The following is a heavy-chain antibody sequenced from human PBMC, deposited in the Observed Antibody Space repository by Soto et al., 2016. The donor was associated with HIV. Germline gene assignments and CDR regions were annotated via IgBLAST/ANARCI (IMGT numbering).Heavy chain of an antibody. CDR2: INSDGSST. Sequence: EVQLVESGGGLVQPGGSLRLSCAASGFTFSSYWMHWVRQAPGKGLVWVSRINSDGSSTSYADSVKGRFTISRDNAKNTLYLQMNSLRAEDTAVYYCARVKEQGLLWVRGVPLATWGQGNPGPPSPQ. CDR3: ARVKEQGLLWVRGVPLAT. CDR1: GFTFSSYW. D-gene: IGHD3-10*01. V-gene: IGHV3-74*01. J-gene: IGHJ4*01.